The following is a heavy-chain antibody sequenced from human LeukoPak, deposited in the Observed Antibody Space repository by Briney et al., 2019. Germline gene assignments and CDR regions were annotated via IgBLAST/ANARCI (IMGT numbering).Heavy chain of an antibody. J-gene: IGHJ4*02. CDR3: ARGASSAYYVDY. CDR2: IKYDGSMT. D-gene: IGHD3-22*01. CDR1: GFTFSTYW. Sequence: GRSLRLSCAASGFTFSTYWMHWVRQVPGKGLVWVSRIKYDGSMTTYGDSVKGRFSISRDNAKNTVDLQMNSLRAEDTAVYYCARGASSAYYVDYWGQGTLVSVSS. V-gene: IGHV3-74*01.